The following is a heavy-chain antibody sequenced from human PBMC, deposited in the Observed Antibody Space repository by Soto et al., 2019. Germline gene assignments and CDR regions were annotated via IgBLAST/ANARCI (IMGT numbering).Heavy chain of an antibody. J-gene: IGHJ4*02. CDR1: GYTFSSYA. CDR3: ARDTGDGPFDF. Sequence: ASVKVSCKASGYTFSSYAMHWVRQAPGQRLEWMGWINAGYGNTKSSQKFQDRVTISRDTSASTAYMELTSLRSEDTAVYYCARDTGDGPFDFWGQGTLVTVSS. CDR2: INAGYGNT. D-gene: IGHD7-27*01. V-gene: IGHV1-3*01.